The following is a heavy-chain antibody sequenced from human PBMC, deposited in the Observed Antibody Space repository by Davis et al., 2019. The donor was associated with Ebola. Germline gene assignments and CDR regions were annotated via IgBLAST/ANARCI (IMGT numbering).Heavy chain of an antibody. D-gene: IGHD2-15*01. J-gene: IGHJ6*02. CDR2: IIPIFGTA. CDR1: GGTFSSYA. CDR3: AREGGYCSGGSCYRGPYYYYGMDV. V-gene: IGHV1-69*13. Sequence: SVKVSCKASGGTFSSYAISWVRQAPGQGLEWMGGIIPIFGTANYAQKFQGRVTIMADESTSTGYMELSRLRSDDTAVYYCAREGGYCSGGSCYRGPYYYYGMDVWGQGTTVTVSS.